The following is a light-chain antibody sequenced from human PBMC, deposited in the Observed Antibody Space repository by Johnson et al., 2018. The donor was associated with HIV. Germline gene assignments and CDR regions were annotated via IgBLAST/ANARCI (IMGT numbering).Light chain of an antibody. J-gene: IGLJ1*01. V-gene: IGLV1-51*02. CDR2: ENN. CDR1: SSNIGNNY. CDR3: GTWDSSLGV. Sequence: QSILTQPPSVSAAPVQKVTISCSGSSSNIGNNYVSWYQQLPGTAPKLLIYENNKRPSGIPDRFSGSKSGTSATLGITGLQTGDEADYYCGTWDSSLGVFGTGTKVTVL.